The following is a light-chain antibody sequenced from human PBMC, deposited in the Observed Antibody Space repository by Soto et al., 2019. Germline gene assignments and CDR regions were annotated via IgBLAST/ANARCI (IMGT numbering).Light chain of an antibody. CDR3: QLYGISPH. J-gene: IGKJ5*01. V-gene: IGKV3-20*01. Sequence: EIVLTQSPATLSLSPGERATLSFMASQSVTSRYLAWYQHKPGQAPRLLIYASSNRATGIPDRFSGSASGTDFTLTINRLEPEDFAVYYCQLYGISPHFGQGTRLEIK. CDR2: ASS. CDR1: QSVTSRY.